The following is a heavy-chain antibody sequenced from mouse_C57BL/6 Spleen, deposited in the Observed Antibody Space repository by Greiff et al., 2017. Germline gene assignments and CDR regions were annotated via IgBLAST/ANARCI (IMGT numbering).Heavy chain of an antibody. D-gene: IGHD2-1*01. CDR2: ISSGSSTI. CDR3: ARDYYGYLDY. CDR1: GFTFSDYG. Sequence: DVQLVESGGGLVKPGGSLKLSCAASGFTFSDYGMHWVRQAPEKGLEWVAYISSGSSTIYYADTVKGRFTISRYNAKNTLFLQMTSLRSEDTAMYYCARDYYGYLDYWGQGTTLTVSS. J-gene: IGHJ2*01. V-gene: IGHV5-17*01.